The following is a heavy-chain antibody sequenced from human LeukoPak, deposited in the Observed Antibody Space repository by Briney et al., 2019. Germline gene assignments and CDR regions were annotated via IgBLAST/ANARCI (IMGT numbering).Heavy chain of an antibody. CDR3: AKDRYCNGGSCYQKFDY. CDR2: IWYDGSNK. V-gene: IGHV3-30*02. D-gene: IGHD2-15*01. CDR1: GFTFSSYG. Sequence: PRGSLRLSCAASGFTFSSYGMHWVRQAPGKGLEWVAFIWYDGSNKYYADSVKGRVTISRDNSKNTLYLQMNSLRAEDTAVYYCAKDRYCNGGSCYQKFDYWGQGTLV. J-gene: IGHJ4*02.